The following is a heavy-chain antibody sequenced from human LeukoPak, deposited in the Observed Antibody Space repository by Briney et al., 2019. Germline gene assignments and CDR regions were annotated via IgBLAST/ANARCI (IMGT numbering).Heavy chain of an antibody. CDR2: IKQDGYEK. V-gene: IGHV3-7*01. CDR3: GRDKIVGPTTLDY. D-gene: IGHD1-26*01. J-gene: IGHJ4*02. Sequence: GGSLRLSCAASGFTFSGYWMSWVRQTPEKGLEWVANIKQDGYEKYYVDSVKGRFTISRDNAKNSLYLQMNSLRADDTAIYYFGRDKIVGPTTLDYWGQGTLVTVSS. CDR1: GFTFSGYW.